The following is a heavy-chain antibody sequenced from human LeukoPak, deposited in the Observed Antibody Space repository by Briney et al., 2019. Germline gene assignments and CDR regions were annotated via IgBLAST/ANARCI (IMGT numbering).Heavy chain of an antibody. D-gene: IGHD3-10*01. CDR2: ISWNGGST. J-gene: IGHJ3*02. CDR1: GFTFDDYG. CDR3: ARAGSGSYYLDAFDI. Sequence: GGSPRLSCAASGFTFDDYGMSWVRQAPGKGLQWVSGISWNGGSTNYADSVKGRFTISRDNAKNSLHLQMNSLRAEDTALYYCARAGSGSYYLDAFDIWGQGTMVTVSS. V-gene: IGHV3-20*04.